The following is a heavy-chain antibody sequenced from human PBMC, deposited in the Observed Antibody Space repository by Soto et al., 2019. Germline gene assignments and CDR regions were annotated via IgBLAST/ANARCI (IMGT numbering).Heavy chain of an antibody. D-gene: IGHD3-10*01. Sequence: QVPLVQSGAEVKKPGASVQVSCKASGYTFNNYGISWVRQAPGQGLEWMGRIGAYNSNIKYAQKLQGRVTMTTDTSTSTAYMELRSLISDDTAVYYCARDLDGSGSYYTDYWGQGTLVTVSS. CDR3: ARDLDGSGSYYTDY. J-gene: IGHJ4*02. V-gene: IGHV1-18*01. CDR1: GYTFNNYG. CDR2: IGAYNSNI.